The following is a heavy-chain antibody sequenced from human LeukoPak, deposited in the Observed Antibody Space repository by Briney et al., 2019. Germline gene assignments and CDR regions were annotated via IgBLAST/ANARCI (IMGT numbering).Heavy chain of an antibody. D-gene: IGHD4-17*01. Sequence: GGSLRLSCAASGFTFSSYSMNWVRQAPGKGLEWVSYISSSSSTIYYADPVKGRFTISRDNAKNSLYLQMNSLRAEDTAVYYCAREGSHGDYSYWGQGTLDTVSS. J-gene: IGHJ4*02. CDR2: ISSSSSTI. V-gene: IGHV3-48*04. CDR1: GFTFSSYS. CDR3: AREGSHGDYSY.